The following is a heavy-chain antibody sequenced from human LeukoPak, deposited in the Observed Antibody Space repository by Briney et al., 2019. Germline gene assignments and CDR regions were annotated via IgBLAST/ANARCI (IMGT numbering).Heavy chain of an antibody. D-gene: IGHD3-10*01. CDR2: IWYDGSYK. CDR1: GFTFSNYG. CDR3: ARGTMGTDVFDI. V-gene: IGHV3-33*01. J-gene: IGHJ3*02. Sequence: GGSLRLSCAASGFTFSNYGMHWVRQAPGKGLEWVAVIWYDGSYKYYADSVKGRFTISRDNSKNTLYQQMNSLRAEDTAVYYCARGTMGTDVFDIWGQGTMVTVSS.